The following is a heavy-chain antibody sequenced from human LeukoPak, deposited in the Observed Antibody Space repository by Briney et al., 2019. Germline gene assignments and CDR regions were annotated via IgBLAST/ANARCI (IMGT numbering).Heavy chain of an antibody. CDR2: INPNSGGT. CDR1: GYTFTGYY. J-gene: IGHJ4*02. Sequence: GASVKVSCKASGYTFTGYYIHWLRQAPGQGLEWMGWINPNSGGTNYAQKFRGRVTMTRDTSISTAYMELRRLRSDDTAVYYCAKTPLGTCIGARCYPFDHWGQGILVTVSS. D-gene: IGHD2-15*01. V-gene: IGHV1-2*02. CDR3: AKTPLGTCIGARCYPFDH.